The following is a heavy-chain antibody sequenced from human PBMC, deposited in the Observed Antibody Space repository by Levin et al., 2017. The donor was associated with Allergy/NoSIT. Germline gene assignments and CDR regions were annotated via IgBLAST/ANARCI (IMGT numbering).Heavy chain of an antibody. Sequence: GGSLRLSCAASGFTFSSYAMSWVRQAPGKGLEWVSAITGSGGNTYYAESVKGRFTISRDNSKNTLFLQMNSLRAEDTAVYYCAKDQYSSWYGYFDYWGQGTLVTVSS. D-gene: IGHD6-13*01. CDR3: AKDQYSSWYGYFDY. CDR1: GFTFSSYA. CDR2: ITGSGGNT. V-gene: IGHV3-23*01. J-gene: IGHJ4*02.